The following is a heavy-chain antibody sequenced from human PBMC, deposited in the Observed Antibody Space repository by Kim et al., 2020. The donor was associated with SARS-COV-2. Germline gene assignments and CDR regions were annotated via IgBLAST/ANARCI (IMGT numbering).Heavy chain of an antibody. CDR2: ISYDGSNK. Sequence: GGSLRLSCAASGFTFSSYGMHWVRQAPGKGLEWVAVISYDGSNKYYADSVKGRFTISRDNSKNTLYLQMNSLRAEDTAVYYCANSDCGGDCYSVPFDYWGQGTLVTVSS. CDR1: GFTFSSYG. D-gene: IGHD2-21*02. CDR3: ANSDCGGDCYSVPFDY. J-gene: IGHJ4*02. V-gene: IGHV3-30*18.